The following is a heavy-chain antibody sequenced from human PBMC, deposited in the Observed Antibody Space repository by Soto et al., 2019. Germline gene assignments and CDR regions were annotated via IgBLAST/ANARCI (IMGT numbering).Heavy chain of an antibody. CDR3: ARQPGRIAVAGTYYYYGMDV. CDR2: INHSGST. Sequence: PSETLSLTCAVYGGSFSCYYWSWIRQPPGKGLEWIGEINHSGSTNYNPSLKSRVTISVDTSKNQFSLKLSSVTAADTAVYYCARQPGRIAVAGTYYYYGMDVWGQGTTVTVSS. V-gene: IGHV4-34*01. D-gene: IGHD6-19*01. J-gene: IGHJ6*02. CDR1: GGSFSCYY.